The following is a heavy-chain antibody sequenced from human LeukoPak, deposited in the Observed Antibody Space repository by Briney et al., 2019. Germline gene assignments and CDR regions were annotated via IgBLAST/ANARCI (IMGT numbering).Heavy chain of an antibody. J-gene: IGHJ4*02. CDR1: GFTFSDYY. V-gene: IGHV3-23*01. CDR3: AKGRYRCSSTSCYNEPFDY. CDR2: ISGSGGST. D-gene: IGHD2-2*02. Sequence: GGSLRLSCAASGFTFSDYYMSWVRQAPGKGLEWVSAISGSGGSTYYADSVKGRFTTSRDNSKNTLYLQMNSLRAEDTAVYYCAKGRYRCSSTSCYNEPFDYWGQGTLVTVSS.